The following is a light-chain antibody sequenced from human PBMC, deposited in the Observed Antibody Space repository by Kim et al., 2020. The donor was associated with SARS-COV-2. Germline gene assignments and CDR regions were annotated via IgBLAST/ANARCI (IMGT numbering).Light chain of an antibody. CDR3: QQFNSYPRT. CDR2: DAS. J-gene: IGKJ4*01. CDR1: QGISSV. V-gene: IGKV1-13*02. Sequence: AIQLTQSPSSLSASVGDRVTITCRASQGISSVLAWYQQNPGQAPNLLMSDASTRRSEVPSRFSGSGYGTDFTLTINSLQPEDFGTYYCQQFNSYPRTFGGGTKVDIK.